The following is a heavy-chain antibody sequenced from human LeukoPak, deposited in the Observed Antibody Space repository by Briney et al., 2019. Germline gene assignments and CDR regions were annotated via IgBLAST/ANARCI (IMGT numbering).Heavy chain of an antibody. Sequence: SETLSLTCTVSGGSISSYYWSWIRQPAGKGLEWIGRIYTSGSTNYNPSLKSRVTMSVDMSKNQFSLKLSSVTAADTAVYYCARVGSSSWLWYFDYWGQGTLVTVSS. V-gene: IGHV4-4*07. CDR2: IYTSGST. CDR1: GGSISSYY. J-gene: IGHJ4*02. CDR3: ARVGSSSWLWYFDY. D-gene: IGHD6-13*01.